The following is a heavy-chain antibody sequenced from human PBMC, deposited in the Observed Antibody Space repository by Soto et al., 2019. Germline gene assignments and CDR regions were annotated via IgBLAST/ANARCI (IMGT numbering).Heavy chain of an antibody. CDR2: ISPSNGDT. J-gene: IGHJ4*02. V-gene: IGHV1-2*02. D-gene: IGHD3-22*01. CDR1: GYTFIGYY. Sequence: ASVKVSCKASGYTFIGYYIHWIRQAPGQGLEWMGWISPSNGDTEFAQKFQGRVTMTRDTSISTAYMELSRLRSDDTAVYYCAREVYDSSGYESAFAYWGQGTLVTVSS. CDR3: AREVYDSSGYESAFAY.